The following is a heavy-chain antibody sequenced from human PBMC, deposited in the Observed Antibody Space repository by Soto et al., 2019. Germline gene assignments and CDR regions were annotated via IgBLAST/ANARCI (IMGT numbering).Heavy chain of an antibody. J-gene: IGHJ4*02. Sequence: EVQLVESGGGLVKPGGSLRLSCAASGFTFSSYSMNWVRQAPGKRLEWVSSISSSSSYIYYADSVKGRFTISRDNAKNSLYLQMNSLRAEDTAVYYCARDPRGYSYGSLADYWGQGTLVTVSS. D-gene: IGHD5-18*01. CDR2: ISSSSSYI. V-gene: IGHV3-21*06. CDR3: ARDPRGYSYGSLADY. CDR1: GFTFSSYS.